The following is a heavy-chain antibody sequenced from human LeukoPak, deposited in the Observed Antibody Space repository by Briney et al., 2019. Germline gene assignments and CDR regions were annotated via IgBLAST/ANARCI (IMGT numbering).Heavy chain of an antibody. Sequence: GASVKVSCKASGYTFTGYYMHWVRQAPGQGVEWVGRINPNSGGTNYAQKFQGRGNITRDRSISKDYMELSRLRSDDTAVYYCAREGLGIDAFDIWGQGTMVTVSS. D-gene: IGHD7-27*01. CDR2: INPNSGGT. V-gene: IGHV1-2*06. J-gene: IGHJ3*02. CDR1: GYTFTGYY. CDR3: AREGLGIDAFDI.